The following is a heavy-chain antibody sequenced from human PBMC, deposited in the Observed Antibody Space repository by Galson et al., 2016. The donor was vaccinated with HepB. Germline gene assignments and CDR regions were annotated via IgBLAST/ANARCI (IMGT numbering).Heavy chain of an antibody. Sequence: SLRLSCAASGFTFSDYWMSWVRQTPGKGLEWVVNIKQDGSEKSYVDSVKGRFTISRDNARNSLYLQMNSLRAEDTAVYYCARDRYVGDTWGYYNIDYWGQGTLATVSS. CDR1: GFTFSDYW. CDR3: ARDRYVGDTWGYYNIDY. D-gene: IGHD3-22*01. V-gene: IGHV3-7*01. CDR2: IKQDGSEK. J-gene: IGHJ4*02.